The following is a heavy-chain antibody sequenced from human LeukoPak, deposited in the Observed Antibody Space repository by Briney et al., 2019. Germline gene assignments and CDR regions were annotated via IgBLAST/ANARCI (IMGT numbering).Heavy chain of an antibody. CDR3: ARRSSIATRLFDY. D-gene: IGHD6-6*01. J-gene: IGHJ4*02. CDR1: ESRFTNYW. V-gene: IGHV5-51*01. Sequence: GASLKISCKGSESRFTNYWIGWVRQMPGKGLEWMGIIYPGDSDTGYSPSFQGQVTISADKSISTAYLQWSSLKASDTAIYYCARRSSIATRLFDYWGQGTLVTVSS. CDR2: IYPGDSDT.